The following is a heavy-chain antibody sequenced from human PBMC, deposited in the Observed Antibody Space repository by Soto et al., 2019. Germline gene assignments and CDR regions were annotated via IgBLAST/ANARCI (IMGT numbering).Heavy chain of an antibody. J-gene: IGHJ6*03. CDR2: IRSKANSYAT. CDR3: TRHVGYCSGGSCYESYYYYMDV. CDR1: GFTFSGSA. Sequence: GGSLRLSCAASGFTFSGSAMHWVRQASGKGLEWVGRIRSKANSYATAYAASVKGRFTISRDDSKNTAYLQMNSLKTEDTAVYYCTRHVGYCSGGSCYESYYYYMDVWGKGTTVTVSS. V-gene: IGHV3-73*01. D-gene: IGHD2-15*01.